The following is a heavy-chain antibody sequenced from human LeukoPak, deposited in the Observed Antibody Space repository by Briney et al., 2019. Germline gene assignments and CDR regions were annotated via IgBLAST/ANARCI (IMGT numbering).Heavy chain of an antibody. D-gene: IGHD2-21*02. J-gene: IGHJ4*02. CDR3: ARGGVVTAIGGDY. Sequence: SETLSLTCTVSGGPISSSSYYWGWIRQPPGKGLEWIGSIYYSGSTYYHPSLKSRVTISVDTSKNQFSLKLSSVTAADTAVYYCARGGVVTAIGGDYWGQGTLVTVSS. V-gene: IGHV4-39*01. CDR2: IYYSGST. CDR1: GGPISSSSYY.